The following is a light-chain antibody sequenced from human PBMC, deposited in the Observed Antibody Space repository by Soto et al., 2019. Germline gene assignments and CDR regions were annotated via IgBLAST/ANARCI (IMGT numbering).Light chain of an antibody. CDR2: GAS. V-gene: IGKV3-20*01. CDR1: QSVSNNY. CDR3: QQYGSSGT. J-gene: IGKJ1*01. Sequence: VLTHSPGTLSLSPWQRSTHSGRASQSVSNNYLAWYQQKPGQAPRLLIYGASNRATGIPDRFSGSGSGTDFTLTISRLEPEDFAVYYCQQYGSSGTFGQGTKVDIK.